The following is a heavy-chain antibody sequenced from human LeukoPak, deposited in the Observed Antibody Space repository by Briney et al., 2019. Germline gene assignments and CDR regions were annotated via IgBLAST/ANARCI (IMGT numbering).Heavy chain of an antibody. D-gene: IGHD3-10*01. CDR1: GLTFSSYT. CDR2: ISSSSSYI. CDR3: AREHIWFGDLLDF. J-gene: IGHJ4*02. V-gene: IGHV3-21*01. Sequence: GGSLRLSCAASGLTFSSYTMNWVRQAPGKGLEWVSSISSSSSYIYYADSVKGRFTISRDNAKSPLYLQMSSLRAEDTAVYYCAREHIWFGDLLDFWGQGTLVTVSS.